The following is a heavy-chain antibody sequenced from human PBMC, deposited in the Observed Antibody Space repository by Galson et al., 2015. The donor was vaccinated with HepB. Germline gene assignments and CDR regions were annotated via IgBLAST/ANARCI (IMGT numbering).Heavy chain of an antibody. D-gene: IGHD3-10*01. CDR1: GVSVSSNF. CDR2: ISSSGSP. V-gene: IGHV4-4*08. CDR3: ARYSGSGSSTRFDS. Sequence: LSLTCTVSGVSVSSNFWTWIRQPPGKGLEWVGYISSSGSPTYNPSLKTRLTISLDTSKNQFSLKLSSVTAADTAVYYCARYSGSGSSTRFDSWAQGTLVTVSS. J-gene: IGHJ5*01.